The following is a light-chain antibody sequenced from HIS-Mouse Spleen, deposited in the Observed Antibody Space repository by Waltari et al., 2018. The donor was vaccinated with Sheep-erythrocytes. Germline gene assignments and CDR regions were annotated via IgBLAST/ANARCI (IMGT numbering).Light chain of an antibody. CDR3: YSTDSSGNHYV. J-gene: IGLJ1*01. Sequence: SYELTQPPSVSVSPGQTARITCPGDAFPKQLSYTYQQKSGQAPVLVIYEDSKRPSGIPERFSGSSSGTMATLTISGAQVEDEADYYCYSTDSSGNHYVFGTGTKVTVL. CDR1: AFPKQL. V-gene: IGLV3-10*01. CDR2: EDS.